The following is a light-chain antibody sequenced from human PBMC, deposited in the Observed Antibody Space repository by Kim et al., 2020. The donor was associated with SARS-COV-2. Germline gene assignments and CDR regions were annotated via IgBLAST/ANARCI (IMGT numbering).Light chain of an antibody. J-gene: IGLJ3*02. CDR3: QSYDSSNLWV. CDR2: EDX. CDR1: XGSIXSNX. Sequence: VPISCNRXXGSIXSNXGQWYHQRXGXAPTTVIYEDXXXPSGVPDRFSGSXDSSSNSASLTXSGLKTEXXADYYCQSYDSSNLWVFGGGTQLTVL. V-gene: IGLV6-57*03.